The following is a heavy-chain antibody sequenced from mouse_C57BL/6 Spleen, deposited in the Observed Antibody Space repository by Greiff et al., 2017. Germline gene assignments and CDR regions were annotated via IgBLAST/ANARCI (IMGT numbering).Heavy chain of an antibody. J-gene: IGHJ2*01. Sequence: EVQLQQSGPELVKPGASVKISCKASGYTFTDYYMNWVKQSHGKSLEWIGDINPNNGGTSYNQKFKGKATLTVDKSSSTAYMELRSLTSEDSAVYYCARGDQGNFDYWGQGTTLTVSS. V-gene: IGHV1-26*01. CDR1: GYTFTDYY. CDR3: ARGDQGNFDY. D-gene: IGHD3-3*01. CDR2: INPNNGGT.